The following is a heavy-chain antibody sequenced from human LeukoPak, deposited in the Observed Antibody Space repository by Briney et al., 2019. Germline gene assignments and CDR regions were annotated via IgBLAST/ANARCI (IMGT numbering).Heavy chain of an antibody. D-gene: IGHD5-12*01. Sequence: GGSLRLSCVVSRFPFSIYEMTWVRQAPGKGVEWVSNIHSSGTVKYYSDSVKGRFSISRDNAKSSLYLQMNSLRVEDTAVYYCALLTVASDFDYWGQGALVTVSS. CDR3: ALLTVASDFDY. CDR1: RFPFSIYE. J-gene: IGHJ4*02. V-gene: IGHV3-48*03. CDR2: IHSSGTVK.